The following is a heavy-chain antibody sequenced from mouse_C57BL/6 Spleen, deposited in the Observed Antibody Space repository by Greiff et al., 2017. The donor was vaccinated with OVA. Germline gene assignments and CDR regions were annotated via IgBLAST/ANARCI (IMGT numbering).Heavy chain of an antibody. Sequence: DVMLVEPGGGLVQPGGSLSLSCAASGFTFTDYYMSWVRQPPGKALEWLGFIRNKANGYKTDYSASVKGRFTISRDKSQSFLYLQMNTLRAEDSATYYCARNTGSRYGYFDDWGQGTTLTVSS. J-gene: IGHJ2*01. CDR1: GFTFTDYY. D-gene: IGHD1-1*01. CDR2: IRNKANGYKT. CDR3: ARNTGSRYGYFDD. V-gene: IGHV7-3*01.